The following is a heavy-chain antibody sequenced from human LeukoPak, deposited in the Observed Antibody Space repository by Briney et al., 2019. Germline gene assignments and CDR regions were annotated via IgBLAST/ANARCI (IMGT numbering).Heavy chain of an antibody. D-gene: IGHD3-22*01. CDR2: IIPIFGTA. V-gene: IGHV1-69*13. CDR1: GGTFSSYA. J-gene: IGHJ4*02. CDR3: AKFQKGHYDSSGYYYPSPDY. Sequence: ASVKVSCKASGGTFSSYAISWVRQAPGQGLEWMGGIIPIFGTANYAQKFQGRVTITADESTSTAYMELSSLRSEDTAVYYCAKFQKGHYDSSGYYYPSPDYWGQGTLVTVSS.